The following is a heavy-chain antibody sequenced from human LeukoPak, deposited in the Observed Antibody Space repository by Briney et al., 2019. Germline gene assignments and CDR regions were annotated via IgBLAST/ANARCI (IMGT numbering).Heavy chain of an antibody. CDR3: ARGIESYGDYGY. CDR2: MYDSGST. Sequence: SETLSLTXTVSGGSISGSYWSWIRQPPGKGLEWIAYMYDSGSTNYNPSLKSRVTISIDTSKNQFSLKLSSLTAADTAIYYCARGIESYGDYGYWGQGILVTVSS. J-gene: IGHJ4*02. CDR1: GGSISGSY. V-gene: IGHV4-59*01. D-gene: IGHD4-17*01.